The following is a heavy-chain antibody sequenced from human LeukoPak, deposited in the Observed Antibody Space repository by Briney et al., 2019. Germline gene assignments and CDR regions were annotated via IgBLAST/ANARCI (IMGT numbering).Heavy chain of an antibody. J-gene: IGHJ4*02. CDR2: IDNDGSYI. D-gene: IGHD5-12*01. Sequence: GGSLRLSCAASGFTFSSYTMNWVRQAPGKGLEWVSSIDNDGSYIYYADSVKGRFTLPRDNAENSVHLQMISLRAEDTAVYYCATKYSAGWLFDYWGQGTLVTVS. CDR3: ATKYSAGWLFDY. V-gene: IGHV3-21*01. CDR1: GFTFSSYT.